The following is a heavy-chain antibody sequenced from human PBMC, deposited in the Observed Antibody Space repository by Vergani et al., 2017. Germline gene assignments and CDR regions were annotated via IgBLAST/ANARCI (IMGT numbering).Heavy chain of an antibody. CDR1: GFDFTNSA. V-gene: IGHV3-48*04. CDR2: ITRGSKSI. Sequence: EVQLLESGGGLVQPGGSLRLSCATSGFDFTNSAMSWIRQAPGRGLQWVSSITRGSKSIYYADSVKGRFTITRDDVKKSLLLRMNNLKVDDTAIYYCARTRSPIAMIRQFEQWGQGTLVTVSS. CDR3: ARTRSPIAMIRQFEQ. J-gene: IGHJ4*02. D-gene: IGHD5-18*01.